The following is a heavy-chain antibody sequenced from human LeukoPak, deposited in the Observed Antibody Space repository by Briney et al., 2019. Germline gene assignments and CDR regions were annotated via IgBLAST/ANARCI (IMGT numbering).Heavy chain of an antibody. D-gene: IGHD3-22*01. CDR1: GFTFSSYA. V-gene: IGHV3-33*01. J-gene: IGHJ4*02. CDR2: IWHDGSYR. CDR3: ARGSSGYYYYLEH. Sequence: GGSLRLSCAASGFTFSSYAMHWVRQAPGKGLEWVAVIWHDGSYRYYADSVKGRLTISRDNSRNSLYLQINSLRVEDTALYYCARGSSGYYYYLEHWGQGTLVTVSS.